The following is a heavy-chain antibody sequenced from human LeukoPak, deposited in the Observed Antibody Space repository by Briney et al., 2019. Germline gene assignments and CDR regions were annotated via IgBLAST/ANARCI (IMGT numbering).Heavy chain of an antibody. Sequence: GGSLRLSCAASGFTVSSNYMSWVRQAPGKGLEWVSVIYSGGSTYYADSVKGRFTISRDNSKNTLYLQMNSLRAEDTAVYYCARDAGYGEYVAHFDYWGQGTLVTVSS. V-gene: IGHV3-53*01. CDR3: ARDAGYGEYVAHFDY. J-gene: IGHJ4*02. D-gene: IGHD4-17*01. CDR2: IYSGGST. CDR1: GFTVSSNY.